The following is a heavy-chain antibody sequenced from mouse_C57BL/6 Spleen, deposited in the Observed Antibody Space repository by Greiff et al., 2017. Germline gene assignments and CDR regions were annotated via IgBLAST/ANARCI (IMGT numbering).Heavy chain of an antibody. CDR3: ARSGYYDYDHYYCDY. Sequence: VQLQQSGPELVKPGASVKISCKASGYSFPAYNMNWVMQSNGKRLEWIGVINPNYGTTSYNQKFKGKATLTVDQSSSTAYMQLNSLTSEDSAVYYCARSGYYDYDHYYCDYWGQGTTLTVSS. CDR1: GYSFPAYN. D-gene: IGHD2-4*01. J-gene: IGHJ2*01. V-gene: IGHV1-39*01. CDR2: INPNYGTT.